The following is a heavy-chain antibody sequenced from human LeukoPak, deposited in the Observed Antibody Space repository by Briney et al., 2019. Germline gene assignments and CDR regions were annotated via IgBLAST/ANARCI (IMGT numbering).Heavy chain of an antibody. J-gene: IGHJ4*02. CDR2: ISYDGSNK. V-gene: IGHV3-30-3*01. Sequence: GGSLRLSCAASGFTFSSYAMHWVRQAPGKGLEWVAVISYDGSNKYYADSVKGRFTISRDNSKNTLYLQMNSLRAEDTAVYYCVRDKGSSWGEKYYFDYWGQGTLVTVSS. CDR3: VRDKGSSWGEKYYFDY. CDR1: GFTFSSYA. D-gene: IGHD6-13*01.